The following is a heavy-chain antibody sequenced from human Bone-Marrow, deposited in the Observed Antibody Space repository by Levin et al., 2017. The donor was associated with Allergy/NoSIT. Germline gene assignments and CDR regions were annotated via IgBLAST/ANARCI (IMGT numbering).Heavy chain of an antibody. Sequence: NSGGSLRLSCAASGFTFSSFDLNWVRQAPGKGLEWISSINSRNGNTYYADSVEGRFTISRDIGKSSLHLEMKSLRADDTAVYFCAKESDFPYFDAWGQGTLVTVSS. V-gene: IGHV3-21*06. J-gene: IGHJ4*02. CDR1: GFTFSSFD. CDR2: INSRNGNT. D-gene: IGHD3-3*01. CDR3: AKESDFPYFDA.